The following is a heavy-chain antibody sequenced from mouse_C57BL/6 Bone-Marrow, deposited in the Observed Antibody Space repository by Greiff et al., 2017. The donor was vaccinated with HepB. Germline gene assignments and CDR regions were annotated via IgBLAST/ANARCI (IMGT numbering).Heavy chain of an antibody. CDR2: ISSGGDYI. CDR3: TRDYYGSRAGY. D-gene: IGHD1-1*01. J-gene: IGHJ2*01. V-gene: IGHV5-9-1*02. CDR1: GFTFSSYA. Sequence: EVKLVESGEGLVKPGGSLKLSCAASGFTFSSYAMSWVRQTPEKRLEWVAYISSGGDYIYYADTVKGRFTISRDNARNTLYLQMSSLKSEDTAMYYCTRDYYGSRAGYWGQGTTLTVAS.